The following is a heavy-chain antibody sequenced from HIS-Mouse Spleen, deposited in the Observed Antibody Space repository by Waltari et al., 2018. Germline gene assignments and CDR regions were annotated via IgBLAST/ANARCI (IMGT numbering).Heavy chain of an antibody. CDR2: INPNSGGT. V-gene: IGHV1-2*02. J-gene: IGHJ4*02. CDR1: GYTFTGYY. Sequence: QVQLVQSGAEVKKPGASVKVSCKASGYTFTGYYMHWVRQAPGQGIEWRGWINPNSGGTNHAQKFQGRVTMTRDTSISPAYMELSRLRSDDTAVYYCARDQNWVLDYWGQGTLVTVSS. CDR3: ARDQNWVLDY. D-gene: IGHD7-27*01.